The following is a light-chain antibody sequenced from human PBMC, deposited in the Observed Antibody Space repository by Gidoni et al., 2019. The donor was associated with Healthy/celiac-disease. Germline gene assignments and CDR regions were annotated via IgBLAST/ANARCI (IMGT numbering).Light chain of an antibody. CDR2: WSS. CDR3: QQYDSTPRT. J-gene: IGKJ1*01. V-gene: IGKV4-1*01. CDR1: QSVLYSSQNKNY. Sequence: DIVMTQSPDSLAVSLGERATINCKSSQSVLYSSQNKNYLAWYQQKPGQPPKLLIYWSSTRESGVPDRFSGSGSGTDFTLNISSLQAEDVGVYYCQQYDSTPRTFGQGTKVEIK.